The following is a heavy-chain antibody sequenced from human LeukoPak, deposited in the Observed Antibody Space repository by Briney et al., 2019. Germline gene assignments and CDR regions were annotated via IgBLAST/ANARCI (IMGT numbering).Heavy chain of an antibody. CDR1: GYTFTSYG. CDR3: ARDRLAAANDYYMDV. J-gene: IGHJ6*03. CDR2: ISAYNGNT. V-gene: IGHV1-18*01. Sequence: GASVKVSCKASGYTFTSYGISWVRQAPGQGLEWMGWISAYNGNTNYAQKLQGRVTMTTDTSTSTAYMELSSLRSEDTAVYYCARDRLAAANDYYMDVWGKGTTVTVSS. D-gene: IGHD6-13*01.